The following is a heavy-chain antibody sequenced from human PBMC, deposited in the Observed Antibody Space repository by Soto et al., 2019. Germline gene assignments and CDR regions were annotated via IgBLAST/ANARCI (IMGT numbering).Heavy chain of an antibody. CDR2: IYPGDSDT. V-gene: IGHV5-51*01. D-gene: IGHD6-25*01. CDR1: GYSFSDYW. J-gene: IGHJ4*02. CDR3: ARAPPGRDGYNRFDY. Sequence: GESLKISCKSSGYSFSDYWIGWVRQMPGKGLEWMGIIYPGDSDTRYSPSFQGQVTISADKSIGTAYLQWSSLKASDTAIYYCARAPPGRDGYNRFDYWGRGTLVTVSS.